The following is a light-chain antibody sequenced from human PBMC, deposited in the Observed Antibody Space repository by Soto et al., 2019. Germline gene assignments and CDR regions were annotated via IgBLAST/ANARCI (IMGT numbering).Light chain of an antibody. CDR2: CDN. Sequence: QLVLTQPPSASGTPGERVTIYCSGRSANMGRNTVNWYQQLPGTAPKLLICCDNQRPSGVPDRFSGSKSGTSASLAISGLQSEDEADYYCAVWDDSLNGFVFGTGTKLTVL. CDR3: AVWDDSLNGFV. V-gene: IGLV1-44*01. CDR1: SANMGRNT. J-gene: IGLJ1*01.